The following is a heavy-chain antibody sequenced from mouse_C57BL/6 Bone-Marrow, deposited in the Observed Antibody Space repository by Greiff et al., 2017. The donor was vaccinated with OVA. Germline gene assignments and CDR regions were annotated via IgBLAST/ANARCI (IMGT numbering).Heavy chain of an antibody. CDR3: ASKVLLWYTWFAY. Sequence: QVQLQQPGAELVKPGASVKLSCKASGYTFTSYWMHWVKQRPGQGLEWIGMIHPNSGSTNYNEKFKSKATLTVDKSSSTAYMQLSSLTSEDSAVDYCASKVLLWYTWFAYWGQGTLVTVSA. CDR1: GYTFTSYW. D-gene: IGHD2-1*01. CDR2: IHPNSGST. J-gene: IGHJ3*01. V-gene: IGHV1-64*01.